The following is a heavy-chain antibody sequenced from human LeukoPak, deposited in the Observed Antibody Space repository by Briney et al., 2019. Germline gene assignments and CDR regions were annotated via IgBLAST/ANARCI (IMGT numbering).Heavy chain of an antibody. J-gene: IGHJ4*02. CDR2: ISSSSSYI. CDR1: GFTFSSYS. Sequence: GGSLRLSCAASGFTFSSYSMNWVRQAPGKGLEWVSSISSSSSYIYYADSVKGRFTISRDNAKNSLYLQMNSLRAEDTAVYYCAGAYSAYDPFDYWGQGILVTVSS. D-gene: IGHD5-12*01. V-gene: IGHV3-21*01. CDR3: AGAYSAYDPFDY.